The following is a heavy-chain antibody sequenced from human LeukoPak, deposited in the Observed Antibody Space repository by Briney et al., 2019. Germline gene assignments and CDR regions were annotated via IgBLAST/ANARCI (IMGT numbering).Heavy chain of an antibody. CDR2: IDYRGST. CDR1: GDSISTYY. Sequence: PSETLSLTCTVSGDSISTYYWSWIRQPPGKGLEWIAYIDYRGSTTYNPSLRSRVTISVDTSKNQFSLKLSSVTAADTAVYYCARASGSGSYYIDYWGQGTLVTVSS. CDR3: ARASGSGSYYIDY. J-gene: IGHJ4*02. V-gene: IGHV4-59*12. D-gene: IGHD3-10*01.